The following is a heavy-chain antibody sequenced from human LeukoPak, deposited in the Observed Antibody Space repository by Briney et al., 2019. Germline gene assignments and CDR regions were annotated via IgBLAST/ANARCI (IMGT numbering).Heavy chain of an antibody. CDR1: GFTVSSNY. J-gene: IGHJ4*02. D-gene: IGHD3-16*01. V-gene: IGHV3-53*01. CDR2: IYSGGST. CDR3: ARGGGVFDY. Sequence: GGSLRLSCAASGFTVSSNYMSWVRQAPGKGLEWVSVIYSGGSTYYADSVKGRCTNSRDKSKNTLYLQINNLRAEDTGVYYWARGGGVFDYWGQGTLVTVSS.